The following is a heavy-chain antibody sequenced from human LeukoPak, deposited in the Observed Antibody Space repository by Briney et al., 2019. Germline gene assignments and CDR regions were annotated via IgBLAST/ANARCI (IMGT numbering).Heavy chain of an antibody. CDR2: ISADSGTT. J-gene: IGHJ4*02. CDR3: TTLMYTTGRQGFDS. Sequence: PGGSLRLSCAASGFVFRIYPMIWARQAPGKGLEWVSSISADSGTTNYADSAKGRFTVSRDNSKRTLFLQMNSLRAEDTAVYYCTTLMYTTGRQGFDSWGQGTRVTVPS. D-gene: IGHD6-19*01. V-gene: IGHV3-23*01. CDR1: GFVFRIYP.